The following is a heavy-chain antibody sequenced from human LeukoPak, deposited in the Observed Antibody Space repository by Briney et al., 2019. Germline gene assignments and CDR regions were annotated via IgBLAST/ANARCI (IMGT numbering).Heavy chain of an antibody. Sequence: SETLSLTCTVSGGSISSYYWSWIRQPPGKGPEWIGYIYYSGSTNYNPSLKSRVTISVDTSKNQFSLKLSSVTAADTAVYYCARSLVVVPYYFDYWGQGTLVTVSS. CDR2: IYYSGST. CDR1: GGSISSYY. V-gene: IGHV4-59*01. D-gene: IGHD2-2*01. CDR3: ARSLVVVPYYFDY. J-gene: IGHJ4*02.